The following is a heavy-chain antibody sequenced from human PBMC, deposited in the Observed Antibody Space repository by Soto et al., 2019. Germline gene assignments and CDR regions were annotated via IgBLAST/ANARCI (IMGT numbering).Heavy chain of an antibody. Sequence: NPSETLSLTCSVSGGSISGSNHYWSWIRHSPGKGPEWIGYIFSSGNTYNNPSLNTRAALSVDTFKNQFSLMLTSVTAADTAVYYCARAKLGELLLLDFWGQGIMITVSS. CDR1: GGSISGSNHY. CDR3: ARAKLGELLLLDF. V-gene: IGHV4-30-4*02. D-gene: IGHD3-16*01. J-gene: IGHJ4*02. CDR2: IFSSGNT.